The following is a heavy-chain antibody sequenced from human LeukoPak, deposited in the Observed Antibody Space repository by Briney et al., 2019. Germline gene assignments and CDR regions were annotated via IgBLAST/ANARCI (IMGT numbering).Heavy chain of an antibody. CDR2: ISYDGSNK. V-gene: IGHV3-30*04. J-gene: IGHJ4*02. Sequence: PGGSLRLSCAASGFTFSSYAMHWVRQAPGKGLEWVAVISYDGSNKYYADSVKGRFTISRDNSKNTLYLQMNSLRAEDTAVYYCARDGGIAAPKYYFDYWGQGTLVTVSS. CDR1: GFTFSSYA. CDR3: ARDGGIAAPKYYFDY. D-gene: IGHD6-13*01.